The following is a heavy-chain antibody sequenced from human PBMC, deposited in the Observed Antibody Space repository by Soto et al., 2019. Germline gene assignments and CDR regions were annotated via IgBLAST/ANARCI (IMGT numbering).Heavy chain of an antibody. J-gene: IGHJ6*02. V-gene: IGHV1-69*01. CDR1: RVAFSKFI. Sequence: QAQLEQSGGEVKKPGSSVKVSCKASRVAFSKFIVTWVRPAPGVGLEWVGGIIPVFGTANYAQKFQGRVTITADESTSTSYMEVNNLRSEDTAVYYCAKVRYSSPMGYYYGMDVWGQGTTVTVSS. CDR2: IIPVFGTA. CDR3: AKVRYSSPMGYYYGMDV. D-gene: IGHD2-2*01.